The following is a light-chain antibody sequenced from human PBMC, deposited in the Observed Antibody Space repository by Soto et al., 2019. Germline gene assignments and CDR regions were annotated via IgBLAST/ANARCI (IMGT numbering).Light chain of an antibody. CDR1: SSDVGTYDY. J-gene: IGLJ1*01. Sequence: QSALTQPPSASGSPGQSVTFSCTGTSSDVGTYDYVSWYQQYPGKAPKLLIYGVTRRPSGVPDRFSGPKSGNTAALTVSGLQAEDEAYYYCSSYAGRSMYVFGTGTKVTVL. V-gene: IGLV2-8*01. CDR3: SSYAGRSMYV. CDR2: GVT.